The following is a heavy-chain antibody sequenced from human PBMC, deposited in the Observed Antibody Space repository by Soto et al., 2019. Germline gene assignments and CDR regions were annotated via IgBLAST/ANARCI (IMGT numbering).Heavy chain of an antibody. D-gene: IGHD2-21*02. CDR2: IYYSGST. Sequence: QLQLQESGPGLVKPSETLSLTCTVSGGSISSSSYYWGWIRQPPGKGLEWIGSIYYSGSTYYNPSLKSRVTRSVDTSKNQFSLKLSSVTAADTAVYYCARHEYCGGDCFTPYFDYWGQGTLVTVSS. J-gene: IGHJ4*02. V-gene: IGHV4-39*01. CDR3: ARHEYCGGDCFTPYFDY. CDR1: GGSISSSSYY.